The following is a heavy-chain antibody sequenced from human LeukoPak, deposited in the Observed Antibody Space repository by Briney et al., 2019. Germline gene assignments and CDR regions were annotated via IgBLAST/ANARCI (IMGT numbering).Heavy chain of an antibody. Sequence: SETLSLTCTVSGGSISSGSYYWSWIRQPAGKGLEWIGRIYTSGSTNYNPSLKSRVTISVDTSKNQSSLKLSSVTAADTAVYYCAREVADTDGAFDIWGQGTMVTVSS. CDR3: AREVADTDGAFDI. J-gene: IGHJ3*02. CDR1: GGSISSGSYY. CDR2: IYTSGST. D-gene: IGHD6-19*01. V-gene: IGHV4-61*02.